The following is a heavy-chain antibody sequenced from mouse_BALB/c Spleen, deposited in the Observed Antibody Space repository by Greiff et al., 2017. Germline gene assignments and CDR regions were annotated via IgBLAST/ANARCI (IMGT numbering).Heavy chain of an antibody. D-gene: IGHD2-10*02. CDR3: AREGYGNYEAWFAY. CDR2: ISSGGSYT. J-gene: IGHJ3*01. Sequence: EVKVVESGGGLVKPGGSLKLSCAASGFTFSSYAMSWVRTSPEKRLEWVAEISSGGSYTYYPDTVTGRFTISRDNAKNTLYLEMSSLRSEDTAMYYCAREGYGNYEAWFAYWGQGTLVTVSA. CDR1: GFTFSSYA. V-gene: IGHV5-9-4*01.